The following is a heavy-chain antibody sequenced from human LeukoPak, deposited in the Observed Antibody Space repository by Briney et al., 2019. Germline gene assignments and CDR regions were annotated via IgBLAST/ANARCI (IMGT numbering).Heavy chain of an antibody. CDR3: ARDGIHYDILTGSPDY. D-gene: IGHD3-9*01. CDR2: TIPILGIA. V-gene: IGHV1-69*04. J-gene: IGHJ4*02. CDR1: GGTFSSYA. Sequence: SVKVSCKASGGTFSSYAISWVRQAPGQGLEWMGRTIPILGIANYAQKFQGRVTITADKSTSTAYMELSSLRSEDTAVYYCARDGIHYDILTGSPDYWGQGTPVTVSS.